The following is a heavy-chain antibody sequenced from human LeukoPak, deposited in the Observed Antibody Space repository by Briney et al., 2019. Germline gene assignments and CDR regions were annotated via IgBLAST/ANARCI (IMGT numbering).Heavy chain of an antibody. CDR1: GFIFRNYW. D-gene: IGHD2-2*01. Sequence: GGSLRLSCAASGFIFRNYWMSWVRQGPGEGSKWVANINQGGSEKYYVDSVKGRFTISRDNAKNSLDLQMNSLRVEDTAIYYCARLAVPPGNRGWYYEQWGQGTLVTVSS. J-gene: IGHJ4*02. CDR3: ARLAVPPGNRGWYYEQ. V-gene: IGHV3-7*03. CDR2: INQGGSEK.